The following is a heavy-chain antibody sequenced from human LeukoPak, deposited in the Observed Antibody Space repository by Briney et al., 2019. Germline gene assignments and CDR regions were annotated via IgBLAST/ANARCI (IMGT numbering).Heavy chain of an antibody. CDR3: ARGGYDFWSGYLDAFDI. CDR2: IYYSGST. CDR1: VGSISSYY. J-gene: IGHJ3*02. Sequence: SETLSLTCTVSVGSISSYYWSWIRQPPGKGLEWIGYIYYSGSTNYNPSLKSRVTISVDTSKNQFSLKLSSVTAADTAVYYCARGGYDFWSGYLDAFDIWGQGTMVTVSS. D-gene: IGHD3-3*01. V-gene: IGHV4-59*01.